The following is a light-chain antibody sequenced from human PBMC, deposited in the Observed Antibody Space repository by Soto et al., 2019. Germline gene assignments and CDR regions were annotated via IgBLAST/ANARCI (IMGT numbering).Light chain of an antibody. CDR2: GND. Sequence: QPVLTQAPSASGTPGQRVTISCSGSSSNIGSNTVTWYQQVPGTAPKLLIYGNDQRPSGVPDRFSGSKSGTSASLAIAGLQSEDEADYYCAAWDDSLNGWVFGGGTKLTVL. CDR3: AAWDDSLNGWV. J-gene: IGLJ3*02. CDR1: SSNIGSNT. V-gene: IGLV1-44*01.